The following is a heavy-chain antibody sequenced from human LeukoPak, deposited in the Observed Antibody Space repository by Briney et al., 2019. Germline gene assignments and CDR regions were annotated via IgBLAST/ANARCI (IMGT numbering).Heavy chain of an antibody. CDR2: TYYRSKWYN. J-gene: IGHJ4*02. D-gene: IGHD3-16*02. CDR1: GDSVSSNSAA. CDR3: ARGAHPYDYVWGSYRQKAYYFDY. Sequence: SQTLSLTCAISGDSVSSNSAAWNWIRQSPSRGLEWLGRTYYRSKWYNDYAVSVKSRITINPDTSKNQFSLQLNSVTPEDTAVYYCARGAHPYDYVWGSYRQKAYYFDYWGQGTLVTVSS. V-gene: IGHV6-1*01.